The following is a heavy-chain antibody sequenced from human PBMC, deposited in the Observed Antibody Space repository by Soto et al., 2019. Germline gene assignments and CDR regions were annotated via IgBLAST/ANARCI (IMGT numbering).Heavy chain of an antibody. D-gene: IGHD3-3*01. V-gene: IGHV3-23*01. Sequence: GGSLRLSCAASGFSFGSYALSWVRQAPGKGLEWVSTISGSDGKTFYADSVKGRFSISRDTSQSTLYLQMNSLRADDTAMYYCARWSYLDYWGQGTRGTVSS. CDR1: GFSFGSYA. CDR2: ISGSDGKT. J-gene: IGHJ4*02. CDR3: ARWSYLDY.